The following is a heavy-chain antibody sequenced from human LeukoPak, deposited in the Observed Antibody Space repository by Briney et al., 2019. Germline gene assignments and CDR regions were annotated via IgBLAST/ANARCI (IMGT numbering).Heavy chain of an antibody. CDR1: GYTFTDYY. D-gene: IGHD2-2*01. J-gene: IGHJ4*02. CDR3: AREAEYCSSTSCYNDY. CDR2: INPNSGGT. V-gene: IGHV1-2*02. Sequence: GASVKVSCKASGYTFTDYYMHWVRQAPGQGLEWMGWINPNSGGTNYAQKFQGRVTMTRDTSISTAYMELSRLRSDDTAVYYCAREAEYCSSTSCYNDYWGQGTLVTVSS.